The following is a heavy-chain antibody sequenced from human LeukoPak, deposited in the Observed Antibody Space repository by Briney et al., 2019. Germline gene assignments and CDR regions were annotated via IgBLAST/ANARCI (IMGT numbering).Heavy chain of an antibody. CDR1: GGSISSYY. D-gene: IGHD6-6*01. CDR3: AREHSSSSSNYMDV. CDR2: IYYSGST. V-gene: IGHV4-59*01. Sequence: SETLSLTCTVSGGSISSYYWSWIRQPPGKGLEWIGYIYYSGSTNYNPSLKSRVTISVDTSRNQFSLKLSSVTAADTAVYYCAREHSSSSSNYMDVWGKGTTVTVSS. J-gene: IGHJ6*03.